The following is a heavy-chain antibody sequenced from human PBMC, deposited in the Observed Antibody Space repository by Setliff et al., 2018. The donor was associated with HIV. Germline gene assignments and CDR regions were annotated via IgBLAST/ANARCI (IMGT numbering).Heavy chain of an antibody. D-gene: IGHD6-19*01. CDR3: AHSRSGGES. J-gene: IGHJ5*02. Sequence: SGPTLVNPTQPLTLTCSFSGFSLKTTGVGVGWVRQPPGKALEWLGFIYWNDDRSHSPSLRSGVTITKDTSKNQVVLTMTNMDPEDTATYFCAHSRSGGESWGQGTLVTV. CDR1: GFSLKTTGVG. CDR2: IYWNDDR. V-gene: IGHV2-5*01.